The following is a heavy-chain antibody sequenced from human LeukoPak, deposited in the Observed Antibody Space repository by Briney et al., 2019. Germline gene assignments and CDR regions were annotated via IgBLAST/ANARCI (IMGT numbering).Heavy chain of an antibody. V-gene: IGHV3-20*04. CDR2: INWNGGST. Sequence: PGGSLRLSCAASGFTFDDYGMSWVRQAPGKGLEWVSGINWNGGSTGYADSVKGRFTISRDNAKNSLYLQMNSLRAEDTALYYCARVANGGFDYYCYYMDVWGKGTTVTVSS. CDR3: ARVANGGFDYYCYYMDV. J-gene: IGHJ6*03. D-gene: IGHD7-27*01. CDR1: GFTFDDYG.